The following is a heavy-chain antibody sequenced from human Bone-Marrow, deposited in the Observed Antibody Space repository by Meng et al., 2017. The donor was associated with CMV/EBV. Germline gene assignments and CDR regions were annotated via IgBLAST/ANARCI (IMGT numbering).Heavy chain of an antibody. V-gene: IGHV3-74*01. CDR2: INSDGSST. D-gene: IGHD3-10*01. Sequence: GGSLRLSCAATGFNFDDYGMSWVRQGPGKGLEWVSRINSDGSSTSYADSVKGRFTISRDNAKNTLYLQMNSLRPEDTAVYYCARVFFRRDYYGSGSSNPWGQGTLVTVSS. CDR3: ARVFFRRDYYGSGSSNP. CDR1: GFNFDDYG. J-gene: IGHJ5*02.